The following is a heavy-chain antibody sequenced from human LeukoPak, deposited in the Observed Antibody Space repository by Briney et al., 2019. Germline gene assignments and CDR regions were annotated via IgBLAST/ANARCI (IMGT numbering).Heavy chain of an antibody. Sequence: GASVKVSCKASGYTFTSYTMHWVRRAPGQRLEWMGWINTGNGNTKYSQEFQGRVTITRDTSASTAYMELSSLRSEDMAVYYCARGNYYDSSGYYFWGQGTLVTVSS. CDR3: ARGNYYDSSGYYF. CDR1: GYTFTSYT. D-gene: IGHD3-22*01. J-gene: IGHJ4*02. CDR2: INTGNGNT. V-gene: IGHV1-3*03.